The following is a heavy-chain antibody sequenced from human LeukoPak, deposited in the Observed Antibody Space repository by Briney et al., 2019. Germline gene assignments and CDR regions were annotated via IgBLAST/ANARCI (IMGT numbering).Heavy chain of an antibody. V-gene: IGHV3-66*02. CDR2: IYSDDRA. J-gene: IGHJ6*03. CDR1: GFTVRRNV. D-gene: IGHD1-14*01. CDR3: ARDLAGFQEPRYYYYMDV. Sequence: GGSLRFSCVASGFTVRRNVMSWVRQAPGKGLEWVSLIYSDDRAFYADSVKGRFTISRNNSKNTLFLQMSSLKPEDTAIYYCARDLAGFQEPRYYYYMDVWGKGTTVTVSS.